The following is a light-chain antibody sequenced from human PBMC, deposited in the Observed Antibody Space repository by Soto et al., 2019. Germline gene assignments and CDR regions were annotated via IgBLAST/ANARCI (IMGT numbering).Light chain of an antibody. J-gene: IGLJ1*01. CDR3: SSYAGSNKSV. CDR1: SSDVGGYNY. CDR2: EVS. Sequence: QAVLTQPPSASGSPGQSVTISCTGTSSDVGGYNYVSWYQQHPGSAPKLMIYEVSKRPSGVPDRFSGSKSGTTASLTVSGLQPEDEADYYCSSYAGSNKSVFGTGTKVTVL. V-gene: IGLV2-8*01.